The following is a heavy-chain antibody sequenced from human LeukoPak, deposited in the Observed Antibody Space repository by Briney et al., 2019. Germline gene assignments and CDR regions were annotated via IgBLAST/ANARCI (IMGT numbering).Heavy chain of an antibody. J-gene: IGHJ4*02. Sequence: GGSLRLSCAASGFTVITNDTTGAPRAPGKGLEWVSVLYSDGNTKYADSVQGRFTISRDNSKNTLYLEMNSLSPDDTAVYYCARGVEPLAANTLAYWGQGTLVTVSS. CDR1: GFTVITND. D-gene: IGHD1-14*01. CDR2: LYSDGNT. CDR3: ARGVEPLAANTLAY. V-gene: IGHV3-53*01.